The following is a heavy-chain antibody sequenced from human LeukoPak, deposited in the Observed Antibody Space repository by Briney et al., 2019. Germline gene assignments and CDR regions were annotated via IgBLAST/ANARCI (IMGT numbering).Heavy chain of an antibody. CDR2: ISYDERST. CDR3: LKDQDYGYGRYCHL. V-gene: IGHV3-30*04. CDR1: GFTFSSYA. D-gene: IGHD4-17*01. J-gene: IGHJ2*01. Sequence: GGSLRLSCAASGFTFSSYAMHWLRQAPGKGLEGVAVISYDERSTYDADAVKGRITFSRDNTKNNLYLQMNSLRAADTSLYYCLKDQDYGYGRYCHLWGRGPLVTVSS.